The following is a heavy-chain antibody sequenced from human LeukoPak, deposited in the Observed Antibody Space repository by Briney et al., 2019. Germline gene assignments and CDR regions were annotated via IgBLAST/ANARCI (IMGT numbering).Heavy chain of an antibody. J-gene: IGHJ4*02. CDR3: ARGSGLYRVSDY. V-gene: IGHV1-69*06. CDR2: IIPIFGTA. Sequence: SVKVSCKASGGTFSSYAISWVRHAPGQGVEWMGGIIPIFGTANYAQKFQGRVTITADKSTSTAYMELSSLRSEDTAVYYCARGSGLYRVSDYWGQGTLVTVSS. D-gene: IGHD3-16*02. CDR1: GGTFSSYA.